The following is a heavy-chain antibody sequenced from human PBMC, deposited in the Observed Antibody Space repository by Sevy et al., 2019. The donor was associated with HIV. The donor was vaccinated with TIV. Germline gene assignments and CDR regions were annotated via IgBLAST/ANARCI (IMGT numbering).Heavy chain of an antibody. CDR2: IKQAGSQK. CDR1: GFSFSNYW. Sequence: GGSLRLSCLVSGFSFSNYWMNWVRQAPGKGLEWVANIKQAGSQKYFVDSVKGRFTISRDNAKNSLYLRMNSLRAEDTAVYYCARAPGAVMFDYDYTSDVWGQGTTVTVSS. D-gene: IGHD3-10*02. J-gene: IGHJ6*02. CDR3: ARAPGAVMFDYDYTSDV. V-gene: IGHV3-7*01.